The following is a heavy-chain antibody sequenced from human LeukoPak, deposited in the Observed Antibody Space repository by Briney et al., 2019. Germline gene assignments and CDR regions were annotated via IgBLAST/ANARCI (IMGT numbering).Heavy chain of an antibody. V-gene: IGHV4-34*01. D-gene: IGHD6-19*01. CDR2: INHSGST. Sequence: PSETLSLTCAVYSGSFSGYYWSWIRQPPGKGLEWIGEINHSGSTNYNPSLKSRVTISVDTSKNQFSLKLSPVTAADTAVYYCARTGYSSGWYGYWGQGTLVTVSS. CDR1: SGSFSGYY. CDR3: ARTGYSSGWYGY. J-gene: IGHJ4*02.